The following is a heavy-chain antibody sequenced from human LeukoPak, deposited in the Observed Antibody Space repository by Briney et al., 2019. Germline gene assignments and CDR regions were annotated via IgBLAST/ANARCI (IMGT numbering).Heavy chain of an antibody. CDR1: GYTFTSYD. J-gene: IGHJ5*02. V-gene: IGHV1-8*01. CDR2: VNPNSGNT. D-gene: IGHD3-3*02. CDR3: ARGLASNNWFDP. Sequence: ASVKVSCKASGYTFTSYDINWVRQATGQGLGWMGWVNPNSGNTGYAQKFQGRVTMTRNTSISTAYMELSSLRSEDTAVYYCARGLASNNWFDPWGQGTLVTVSS.